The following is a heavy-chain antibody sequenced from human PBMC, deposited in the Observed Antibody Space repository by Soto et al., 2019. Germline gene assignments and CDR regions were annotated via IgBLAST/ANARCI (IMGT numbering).Heavy chain of an antibody. V-gene: IGHV1-18*04. CDR2: ISAYNGNT. Sequence: ASVRVSCKASGDTFTSYGSSWVRQAPGQGLEWMGWISAYNGNTNYAQKLQGRVTMTTDTSTSTAYMELRSLRSDDTAVYYCATTYSSSWNNWFDPWSHGTLVTVAS. J-gene: IGHJ5*02. D-gene: IGHD6-13*01. CDR3: ATTYSSSWNNWFDP. CDR1: GDTFTSYG.